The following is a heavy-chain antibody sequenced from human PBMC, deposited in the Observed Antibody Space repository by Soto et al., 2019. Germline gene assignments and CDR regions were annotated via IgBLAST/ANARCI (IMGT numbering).Heavy chain of an antibody. Sequence: PGGSLSLSCGASGFPFSTYAMSWVRQAPGKGLEWVSSISGSGGGTDYADSVKGRFTVSRDNSKNTLYLQMNSLRAEDTAVYYCAKDRYCSTTSCYYGDFDYWGQGTLVTVSS. V-gene: IGHV3-23*01. J-gene: IGHJ4*02. CDR3: AKDRYCSTTSCYYGDFDY. D-gene: IGHD2-2*01. CDR1: GFPFSTYA. CDR2: ISGSGGGT.